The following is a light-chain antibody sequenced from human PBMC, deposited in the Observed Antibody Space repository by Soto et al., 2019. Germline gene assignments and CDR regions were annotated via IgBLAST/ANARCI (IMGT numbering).Light chain of an antibody. CDR1: QSVSIN. J-gene: IGKJ2*01. V-gene: IGKV3-15*01. CDR3: QQYNTWPYT. CDR2: GAS. Sequence: EILMTQSPATLSVSPGERATLSCRARQSVSINLAWYQQKPGQAPRLLIFGASTRATGVPARFSGSGSGTDFTLAISSLQSEDFAVYFCQQYNTWPYTFGQGTKLEIK.